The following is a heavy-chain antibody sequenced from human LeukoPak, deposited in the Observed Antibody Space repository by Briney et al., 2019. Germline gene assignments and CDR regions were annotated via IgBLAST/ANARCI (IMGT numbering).Heavy chain of an antibody. J-gene: IGHJ4*02. V-gene: IGHV3-9*03. CDR2: ISWNSGSI. D-gene: IGHD4-23*01. CDR3: AKDGGPYGGIRGYFDY. CDR1: GFTFDDYA. Sequence: GGSLRPSCAASGFTFDDYAMHWVRQAPGKGLEWVSGISWNSGSIDYVDSVKGRFTISRDNAKKFLFLQMNSLRVEDMALYYCAKDGGPYGGIRGYFDYWGQGTLVTASS.